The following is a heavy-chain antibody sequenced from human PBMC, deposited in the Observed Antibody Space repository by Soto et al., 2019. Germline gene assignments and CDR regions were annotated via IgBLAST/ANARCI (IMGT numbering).Heavy chain of an antibody. CDR3: ATLGAYYDILTGLYYYGMDV. J-gene: IGHJ6*02. CDR2: IYHSGST. D-gene: IGHD3-9*01. CDR1: GGSISSSNW. V-gene: IGHV4-4*02. Sequence: QVQLQESGPGLVKPSGTLSLTCAVSGGSISSSNWWSWVRQPPGKGLEWIGEIYHSGSTNYNPSLKSRVTISVDKSKNQFSLKLSSVTAADTAVYYCATLGAYYDILTGLYYYGMDVWGQGTLVTVSS.